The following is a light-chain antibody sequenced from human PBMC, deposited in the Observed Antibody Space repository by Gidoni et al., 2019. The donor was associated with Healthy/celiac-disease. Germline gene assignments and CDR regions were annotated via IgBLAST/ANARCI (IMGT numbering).Light chain of an antibody. CDR2: DAS. Sequence: EIVLTQSPATLSLSPGERATLPCRASQSVSSYLAWYKQNPGQSPRLLIYDASNRATGIQARLRGSGSGKDFTLTISSLEPEDLAVYYCQQSSNWPPTFGGGTKVEIK. CDR3: QQSSNWPPT. CDR1: QSVSSY. J-gene: IGKJ4*01. V-gene: IGKV3-11*01.